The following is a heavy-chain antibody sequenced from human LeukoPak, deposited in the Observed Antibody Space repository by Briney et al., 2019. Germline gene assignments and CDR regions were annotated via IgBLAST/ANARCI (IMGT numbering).Heavy chain of an antibody. V-gene: IGHV1-8*01. CDR3: AREPIVGATLFDY. Sequence: ASVKVSCKASGYTFTSHDINWVRQATGQGLEWMGWMNPNSGNTGYAQKFQGRVTMTRDTSISTAYMELSRLRSDDTAVYYCAREPIVGATLFDYWGQGTLVTVSS. D-gene: IGHD1-26*01. CDR2: MNPNSGNT. CDR1: GYTFTSHD. J-gene: IGHJ4*02.